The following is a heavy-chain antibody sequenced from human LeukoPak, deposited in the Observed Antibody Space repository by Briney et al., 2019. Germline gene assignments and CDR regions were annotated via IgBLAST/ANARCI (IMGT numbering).Heavy chain of an antibody. Sequence: ASVTVSCTASGYTFTSNYIHWVRQAPGQGLEWMGMIYPRDGSTSYAQKFQGRVTMTRDTSTSTVYMELSSLRSEDTAVYYCARPGSPTYYYDSSHNWFDPWGQGTLVTVSS. CDR2: IYPRDGST. D-gene: IGHD3-22*01. J-gene: IGHJ5*02. V-gene: IGHV1-46*01. CDR3: ARPGSPTYYYDSSHNWFDP. CDR1: GYTFTSNY.